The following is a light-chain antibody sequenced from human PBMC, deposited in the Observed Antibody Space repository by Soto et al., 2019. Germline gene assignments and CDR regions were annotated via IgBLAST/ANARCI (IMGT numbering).Light chain of an antibody. CDR2: DAS. CDR3: QQRYSWPPLT. V-gene: IGKV3-11*01. Sequence: EIVLTQSPATLSLSPGERATLSCRASQTVSSYLAWYQQKPGQTPRLLIYDASNRATGTPARFSGSGSGTDFTLTISSLEPEDFAVYYRQQRYSWPPLTFGGGTKVDIK. CDR1: QTVSSY. J-gene: IGKJ4*01.